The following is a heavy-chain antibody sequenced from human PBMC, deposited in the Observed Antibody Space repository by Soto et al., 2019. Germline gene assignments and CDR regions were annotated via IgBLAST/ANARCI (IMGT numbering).Heavy chain of an antibody. CDR2: IWSDGSNK. Sequence: QVQLVESGGGVVQPGRSLRLSCVASGFTFSTYGMHWVRQAPGKGLEWVALIWSDGSNKYYADSVKGRFTISRDNSKNTLYLQMNSLSAEDTAVYYCAREDILTGDDAFDIWGQGTMVTVSS. CDR3: AREDILTGDDAFDI. J-gene: IGHJ3*02. V-gene: IGHV3-33*01. CDR1: GFTFSTYG. D-gene: IGHD3-9*01.